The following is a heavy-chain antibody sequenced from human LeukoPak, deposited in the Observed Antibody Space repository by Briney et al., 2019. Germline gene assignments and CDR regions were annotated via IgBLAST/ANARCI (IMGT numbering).Heavy chain of an antibody. V-gene: IGHV1-8*02. J-gene: IGHJ4*02. Sequence: ASVKVSCKASGYTFTSYGISWVRQAPGQGLEWMGWMNPNSGNTGYAQKFQGRVTMTRNTSISTAYMELSSLRSEDTAVYYCARDGRGSGWSDDYWGQGTLVTVSS. D-gene: IGHD6-19*01. CDR1: GYTFTSYG. CDR2: MNPNSGNT. CDR3: ARDGRGSGWSDDY.